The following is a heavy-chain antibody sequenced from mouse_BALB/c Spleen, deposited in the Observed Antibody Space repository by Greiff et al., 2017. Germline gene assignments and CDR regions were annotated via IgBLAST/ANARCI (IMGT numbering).Heavy chain of an antibody. CDR1: GYTFTSYW. CDR3: TRWEYGNLYYAMDY. CDR2: IYPSDSYT. J-gene: IGHJ4*01. V-gene: IGHV1-69*02. D-gene: IGHD2-10*02. Sequence: VQLQQPGAELVRPGASVKLSCKASGYTFTSYWINWVKQRPGQGLEWIGNIYPSDSYTNYNQKFKDKATLTVDKSSSTAYMQLSSPTSEDSAVYYCTRWEYGNLYYAMDYWGQGTSVTVSS.